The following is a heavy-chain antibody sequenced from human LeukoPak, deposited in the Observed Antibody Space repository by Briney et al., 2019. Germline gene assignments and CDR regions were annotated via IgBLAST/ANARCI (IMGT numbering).Heavy chain of an antibody. D-gene: IGHD6-6*01. V-gene: IGHV3-21*01. J-gene: IGHJ6*03. Sequence: GGSLRLSCAASGFTFSSYIMNWVRQAPGKGLEWVSSISSSSSYIYYADSVKGRFTISRDNAKNSLYLQMNSLRAEDTAVYYCARGGGSSSLGYYYYMDVWGKGTTVTVSS. CDR1: GFTFSSYI. CDR3: ARGGGSSSLGYYYYMDV. CDR2: ISSSSSYI.